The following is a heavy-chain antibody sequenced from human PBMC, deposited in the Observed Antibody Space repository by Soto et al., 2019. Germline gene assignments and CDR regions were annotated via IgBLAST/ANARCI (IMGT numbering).Heavy chain of an antibody. V-gene: IGHV1-69*13. J-gene: IGHJ4*02. CDR2: IIPIFGTA. CDR1: GGTFSSYS. CDR3: ARCSRWLQLGYYFDY. D-gene: IGHD1-1*01. Sequence: SVKVSCKASGGTFSSYSISWVRQAPGQGLEWMGGIIPIFGTANYAQKFQGRVTITADESTSTAYMELSSLRSEDTAVYYCARCSRWLQLGYYFDYWGQGTLVTVSS.